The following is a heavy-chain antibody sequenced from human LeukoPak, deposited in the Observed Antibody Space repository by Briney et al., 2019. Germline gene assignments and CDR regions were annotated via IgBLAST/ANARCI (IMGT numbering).Heavy chain of an antibody. D-gene: IGHD1-26*01. J-gene: IGHJ6*02. CDR3: ARVVGYPYGMDV. Sequence: ASAKVSCTASGYTFTSYDINWVRQATGQGLEWMGWMNSNSGNTGYAQKFQGRVTMTRNTSISTAYMELSSLRSEDTAVYYCARVVGYPYGMDVWGQGTTVTVSS. CDR2: MNSNSGNT. CDR1: GYTFTSYD. V-gene: IGHV1-8*01.